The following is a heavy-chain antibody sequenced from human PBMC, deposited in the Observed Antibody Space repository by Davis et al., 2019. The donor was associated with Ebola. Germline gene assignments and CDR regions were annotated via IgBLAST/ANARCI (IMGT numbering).Heavy chain of an antibody. Sequence: GESLKISCAASGFTFSSYEMNWVRQAPGKGLEWLSYSSGGGDTIYYGDSVKGRFTVSRDNAKNSLYLQMNSLRAEDTAVYYCARDNLVATGGGAFDIWGQGTMVTVSS. V-gene: IGHV3-48*03. CDR1: GFTFSSYE. J-gene: IGHJ3*02. D-gene: IGHD1-20*01. CDR3: ARDNLVATGGGAFDI. CDR2: SSGGGDTI.